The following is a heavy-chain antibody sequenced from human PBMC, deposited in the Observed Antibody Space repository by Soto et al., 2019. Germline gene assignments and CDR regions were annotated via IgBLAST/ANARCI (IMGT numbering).Heavy chain of an antibody. CDR1: GFTFSSYS. V-gene: IGHV3-21*01. D-gene: IGHD5-12*01. Sequence: EVQLVESGGGLVTPGGSLRLSCAASGFTFSSYSMNWVRQAPGKGLEWVSSISSSSSYIYYADSVKGRFTISRDNAKNSLYLQMNSLRAEDTAVYYCANGIVAGWRSDAFDIWGQGTMVTVSS. J-gene: IGHJ3*02. CDR3: ANGIVAGWRSDAFDI. CDR2: ISSSSSYI.